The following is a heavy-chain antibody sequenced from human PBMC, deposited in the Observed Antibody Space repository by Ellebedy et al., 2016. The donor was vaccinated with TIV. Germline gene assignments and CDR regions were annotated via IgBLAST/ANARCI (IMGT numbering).Heavy chain of an antibody. V-gene: IGHV3-30*04. J-gene: IGHJ2*01. CDR1: GFTFSSYA. CDR2: ISYDGSNK. D-gene: IGHD5-18*01. CDR3: AREQLWLQRGYFDL. Sequence: GESLKISCAASGFTFSSYAMHWVRQAPGKGLEWVAVISYDGSNKYYADSVKGRFTISRDNSKNTLYLQMNSLRAEDTAVYYCAREQLWLQRGYFDLWGCGTLVTVSS.